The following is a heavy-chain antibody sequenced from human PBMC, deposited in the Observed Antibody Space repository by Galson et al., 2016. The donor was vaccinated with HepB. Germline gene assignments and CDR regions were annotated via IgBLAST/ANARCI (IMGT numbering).Heavy chain of an antibody. D-gene: IGHD6-19*01. J-gene: IGHJ3*02. CDR3: ARPSSGWANDAFDI. V-gene: IGHV1-69*02. CDR2: IIPLLGIP. Sequence: WVRQAPGQGPECLGRIIPLLGIPKYAQKFQGRLTITADKSTSTTYMELTSLRSEDTAVYYCARPSSGWANDAFDIWGQGTMVTVSS.